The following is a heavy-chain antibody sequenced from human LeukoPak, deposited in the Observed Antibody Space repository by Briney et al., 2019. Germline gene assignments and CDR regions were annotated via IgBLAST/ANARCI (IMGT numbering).Heavy chain of an antibody. CDR1: GFTFSNSW. J-gene: IGHJ3*02. Sequence: GGSLRLSCAASGFTFSNSWTSWLRQAPGKGLEWVAHTNEGGSDKYYVDSVKGRFTISRDNSKNTLYLQMNSLRAEDTAVYYCAKASGVVGATGAFDIWGQGTMVTVSS. CDR2: TNEGGSDK. V-gene: IGHV3-7*03. D-gene: IGHD1-26*01. CDR3: AKASGVVGATGAFDI.